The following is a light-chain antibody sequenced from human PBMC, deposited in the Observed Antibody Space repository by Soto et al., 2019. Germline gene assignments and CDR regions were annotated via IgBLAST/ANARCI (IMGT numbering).Light chain of an antibody. CDR1: QSVNSNY. Sequence: EIVLTQSPGTLSLSPGERATLSCRASQSVNSNYLGWYQQKPGQAPRLLIYGASSRATGIPDRFSGSGSGTDFTLTISRLEPEDFAVYYCQQYGSSLCTFGQGTKLEIK. V-gene: IGKV3-20*01. CDR2: GAS. J-gene: IGKJ2*02. CDR3: QQYGSSLCT.